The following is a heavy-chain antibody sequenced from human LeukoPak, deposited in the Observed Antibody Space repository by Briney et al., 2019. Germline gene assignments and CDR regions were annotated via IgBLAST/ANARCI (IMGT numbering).Heavy chain of an antibody. D-gene: IGHD3-22*01. CDR1: GGSFSGYY. CDR3: ARGNYYDSSGYYLQYYYYYGMDV. V-gene: IGHV4-34*01. CDR2: INHSGST. J-gene: IGHJ6*02. Sequence: SETLSLTCAVYGGSFSGYYWSWIRQPPGKGLEWIGEINHSGSTNYNPSLKSRVTISVDTSKNQFSLKLSSVTAADTAVYYCARGNYYDSSGYYLQYYYYYGMDVWGQGTTVTVSS.